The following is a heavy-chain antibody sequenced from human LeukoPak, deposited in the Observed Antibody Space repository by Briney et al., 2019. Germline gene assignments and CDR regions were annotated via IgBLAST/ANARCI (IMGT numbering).Heavy chain of an antibody. V-gene: IGHV3-20*04. J-gene: IGHJ4*02. D-gene: IGHD3-3*01. CDR3: ARDRSSIFHY. CDR2: ISESGYYT. Sequence: TGGSLRLSCEVSGFTFDDYGMSWVRQRPGMGLEWVSVISESGYYTVYTDSVKCRFTISRDSANNSLYLQINSLRSEDTAFYYCARDRSSIFHYWGGGTLVTVSS. CDR1: GFTFDDYG.